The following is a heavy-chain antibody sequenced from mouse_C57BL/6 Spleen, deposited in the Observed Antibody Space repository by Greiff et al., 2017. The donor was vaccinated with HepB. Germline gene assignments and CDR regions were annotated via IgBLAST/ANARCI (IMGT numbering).Heavy chain of an antibody. V-gene: IGHV14-4*01. J-gene: IGHJ2*01. CDR2: IDPENGDT. CDR3: TTSNLLLRF. CDR1: GFNIKDDY. Sequence: EVQLQESGAELVRPGASVKLSCTASGFNIKDDYMHWVKQRPEQGLEWIGWIDPENGDTEYASKFQGKATITADTSSNTAYLQLSSLTSEDTAVYYCTTSNLLLRFWGQGTTLTVSS. D-gene: IGHD1-1*01.